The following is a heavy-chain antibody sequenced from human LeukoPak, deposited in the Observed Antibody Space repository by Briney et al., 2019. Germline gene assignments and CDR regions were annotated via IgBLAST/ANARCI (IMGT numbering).Heavy chain of an antibody. CDR1: GDTFTGYY. J-gene: IGHJ5*02. V-gene: IGHV1-2*02. CDR3: ARGDISSWYNWFDP. Sequence: GASVKVSCKASGDTFTGYYMPWVRQAPGQGLEWMGWVNPNSGGTNYAQKFQGRVTMTRDTSISTAYMELSRLRSDDTAVYYCARGDISSWYNWFDPWGQGTLVTVSS. CDR2: VNPNSGGT. D-gene: IGHD6-13*01.